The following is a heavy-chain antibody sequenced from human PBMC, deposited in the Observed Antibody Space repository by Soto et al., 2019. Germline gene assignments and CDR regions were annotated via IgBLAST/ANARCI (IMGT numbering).Heavy chain of an antibody. J-gene: IGHJ4*02. CDR1: GYTFTSYG. Sequence: QVQLVQSGAEVKKPGASVKVSCKASGYTFTSYGINWVRQAPGQGLEWMGWISTYTGNTNYVQKLQGRATMTTDPSTRTAYMELRSLRSADTAVYYCASHPLDDYGDYGLFEYWGQGTLVTVSS. V-gene: IGHV1-18*01. CDR2: ISTYTGNT. CDR3: ASHPLDDYGDYGLFEY. D-gene: IGHD4-17*01.